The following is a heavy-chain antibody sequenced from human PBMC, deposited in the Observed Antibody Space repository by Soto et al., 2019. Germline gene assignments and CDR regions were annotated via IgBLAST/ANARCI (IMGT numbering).Heavy chain of an antibody. V-gene: IGHV3-21*01. CDR3: ARDRGYDAHDYYYNAMDV. Sequence: EVQLVESGGVVVQPGGSLRLSCISSGFTFRTYTMNWVRQAPGKGLEWVSGIRGFSPYTFYAESVKGRFTISRDNAKNSVFLQMDSLRAEDTAVYYCARDRGYDAHDYYYNAMDVWGQGTTVTVSS. J-gene: IGHJ6*02. CDR2: IRGFSPYT. CDR1: GFTFRTYT. D-gene: IGHD3-10*01.